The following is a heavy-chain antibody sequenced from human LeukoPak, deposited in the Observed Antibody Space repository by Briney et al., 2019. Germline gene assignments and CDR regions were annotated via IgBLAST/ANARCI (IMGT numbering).Heavy chain of an antibody. Sequence: ASVKVSCKASGYTFTSYGISWVRQAPGQGLEWMGWISAYYGNTNYAQKLQGRVTMTTDTSTSTAYMELRSLGSDDTAVYYCARGSMVRGVISFDYWGQGTLATVSS. CDR3: ARGSMVRGVISFDY. J-gene: IGHJ4*02. D-gene: IGHD3-10*01. V-gene: IGHV1-18*01. CDR1: GYTFTSYG. CDR2: ISAYYGNT.